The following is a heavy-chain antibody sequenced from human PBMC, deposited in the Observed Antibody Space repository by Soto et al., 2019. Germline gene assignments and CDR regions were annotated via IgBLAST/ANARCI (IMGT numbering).Heavy chain of an antibody. J-gene: IGHJ6*02. CDR1: GYTFTSYD. CDR2: MNANSANT. CDR3: AGERVRGMDV. V-gene: IGHV1-8*01. Sequence: QVQLVQSGAEVKKPGASVKVSCKASGYTFTSYDINWVRQATGQGLEWMGWMNANSANTGYAQKFQGRVTVTRNTSISTAYMELGSLRSDDTAVYYGAGERVRGMDVWGQGSTFTVSS. D-gene: IGHD2-21*01.